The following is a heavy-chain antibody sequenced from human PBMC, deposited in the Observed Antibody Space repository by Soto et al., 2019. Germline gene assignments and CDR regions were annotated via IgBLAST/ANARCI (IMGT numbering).Heavy chain of an antibody. V-gene: IGHV1-18*04. CDR3: ARWISGSYSDWFDP. D-gene: IGHD1-26*01. CDR2: ISADSGKT. Sequence: GASVKVSCKASAYTFTRYGISWVRQAPGQGLEWMGWISADSGKTKYAQKIQGRVTMTTDTSTSTAYMELRSLRSDDTAVYYCARWISGSYSDWFDPWGQGTLVTVSS. CDR1: AYTFTRYG. J-gene: IGHJ5*02.